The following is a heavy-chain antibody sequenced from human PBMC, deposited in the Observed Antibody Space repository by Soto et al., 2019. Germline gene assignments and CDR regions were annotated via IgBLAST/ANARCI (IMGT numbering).Heavy chain of an antibody. V-gene: IGHV1-18*01. D-gene: IGHD3-16*02. CDR1: GYTFTSYG. J-gene: IGHJ4*02. CDR2: ISAYNGNT. CDR3: ARGGFDYDYIWGSYRSYYFDY. Sequence: QVQLVQSGAEVKKPGASVKVSCKASGYTFTSYGISWVRQAPGQGLEWMGWISAYNGNTNYAQQLQGRVTMTTDTSTSTAYMELRSLRSDDTAVYYCARGGFDYDYIWGSYRSYYFDYWGQGTLVTVSS.